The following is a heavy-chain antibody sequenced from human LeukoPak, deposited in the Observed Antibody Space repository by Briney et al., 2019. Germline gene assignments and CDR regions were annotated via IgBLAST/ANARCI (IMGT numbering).Heavy chain of an antibody. CDR2: ITSSSSYI. D-gene: IGHD6-13*01. CDR1: GFTFSSYN. CDR3: ASSPGSSWYFDY. Sequence: GGSLRLSCAASGFTFSSYNMNWVRQAPGKGPEWVSSITSSSSYIYYADSVKGRFTISRDNTKNSLFLHMSSLRAEDTAVYFCASSPGSSWYFDYWGQGTLVTVSS. J-gene: IGHJ4*02. V-gene: IGHV3-21*01.